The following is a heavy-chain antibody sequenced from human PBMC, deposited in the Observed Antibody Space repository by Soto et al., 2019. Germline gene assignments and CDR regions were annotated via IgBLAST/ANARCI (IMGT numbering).Heavy chain of an antibody. Sequence: ASVKVSCKVSGYTLTELSMHWVRQAPGKGLEWMGGFDPEDGETIYAQKFQGRVTMTEDTSTDTAYMELSSLRSEDTAVYYCATDRSYYDSSGKDAFDVWGQGTMVTVSS. CDR2: FDPEDGET. CDR1: GYTLTELS. D-gene: IGHD3-22*01. J-gene: IGHJ3*01. V-gene: IGHV1-24*01. CDR3: ATDRSYYDSSGKDAFDV.